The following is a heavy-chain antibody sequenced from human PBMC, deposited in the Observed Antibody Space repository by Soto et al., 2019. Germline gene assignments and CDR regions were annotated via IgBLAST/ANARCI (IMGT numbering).Heavy chain of an antibody. Sequence: QVQLVESGGGVVQPGRSLRLSCAASGFTFSSYAMHWVRQAPGKGLEWVAVISYDGSNKYYADSVKGRFTISRDNSKNTLYLQMNSLRAEDTAVYYCARSGGSSDPEGLGYDYDGMDVWGQGTTVTVSS. V-gene: IGHV3-30-3*01. J-gene: IGHJ6*02. CDR3: ARSGGSSDPEGLGYDYDGMDV. CDR2: ISYDGSNK. D-gene: IGHD6-13*01. CDR1: GFTFSSYA.